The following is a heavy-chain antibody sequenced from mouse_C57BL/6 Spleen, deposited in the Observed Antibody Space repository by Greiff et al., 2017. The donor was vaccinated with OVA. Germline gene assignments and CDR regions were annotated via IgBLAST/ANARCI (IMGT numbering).Heavy chain of an antibody. V-gene: IGHV1-26*01. CDR1: GYTFTDYY. Sequence: EVQLQQSGPELVKPGASVKISCKASGYTFTDYYMNWVKQSHGKSLEWIGDINPNNGGTSYNQKFKGKDTLTVDKSSSTAYMELRSLTSEDSAVYYGARWYAPFAYWGQGTLVTVSA. CDR3: ARWYAPFAY. D-gene: IGHD2-14*01. J-gene: IGHJ3*01. CDR2: INPNNGGT.